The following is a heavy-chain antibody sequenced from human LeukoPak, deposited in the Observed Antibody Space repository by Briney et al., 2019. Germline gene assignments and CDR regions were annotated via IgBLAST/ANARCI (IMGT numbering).Heavy chain of an antibody. Sequence: ASVKVSCKASGYTFTGYYMHWVRQAPGQGLEWMGWINPNSGGTNYAQKFQGWVTMTRDTSISTAYMELSRLRSDDTAVYYCARDSLANGDHTWDYWGQGTLVTVSS. CDR3: ARDSLANGDHTWDY. J-gene: IGHJ4*02. CDR2: INPNSGGT. V-gene: IGHV1-2*04. D-gene: IGHD4-17*01. CDR1: GYTFTGYY.